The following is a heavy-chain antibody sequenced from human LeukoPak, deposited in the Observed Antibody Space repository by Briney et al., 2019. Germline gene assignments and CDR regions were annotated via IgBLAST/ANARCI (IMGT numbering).Heavy chain of an antibody. CDR2: IRYDGNNE. Sequence: PGGSLRLSCAASGLTFSHYAMHWVRQAPGKGLEWVAFIRYDGNNENYADSVKGRFAVSRDNSKNTLFLQMNNLRPDDTAVYYCAKQDVGATTNLYFQFWGQGTLVTVSS. CDR3: AKQDVGATTNLYFQF. CDR1: GLTFSHYA. D-gene: IGHD1-26*01. J-gene: IGHJ1*01. V-gene: IGHV3-30*02.